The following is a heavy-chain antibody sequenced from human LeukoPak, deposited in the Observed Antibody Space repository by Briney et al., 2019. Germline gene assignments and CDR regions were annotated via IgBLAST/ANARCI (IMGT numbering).Heavy chain of an antibody. V-gene: IGHV4-39*07. CDR2: IYYSGST. D-gene: IGHD5-18*01. CDR1: GGSISSSSYY. J-gene: IGHJ6*03. CDR3: ARLSIVDTAMAPTYYYYMDV. Sequence: SETPSLTCTVSGGSISSSSYYWGWIRQPPGKGLEWIGSIYYSGSTYYNPSLKSRVTISVDTSKNQFSLKLSSVTAADTAVYYCARLSIVDTAMAPTYYYYMDVWGKGTTVTVSS.